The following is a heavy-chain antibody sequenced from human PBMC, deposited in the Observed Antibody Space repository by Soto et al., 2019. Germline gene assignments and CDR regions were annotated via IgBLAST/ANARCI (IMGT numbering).Heavy chain of an antibody. J-gene: IGHJ4*02. Sequence: SETLSLTCTVSGGSISSYYWSWIRQPPGKGLEWIGYIYYSGSTNYNPSLKSRVNISVDTSKNQFSLKLSSVTAADTAVYYCARLTAVAGKIDYWGQGTLVTVS. CDR3: ARLTAVAGKIDY. CDR1: GGSISSYY. CDR2: IYYSGST. V-gene: IGHV4-59*08. D-gene: IGHD6-19*01.